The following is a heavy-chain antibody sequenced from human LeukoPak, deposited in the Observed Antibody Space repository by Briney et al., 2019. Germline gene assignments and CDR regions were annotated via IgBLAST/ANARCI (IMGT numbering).Heavy chain of an antibody. Sequence: GGSLRLSCAASGFTFSSYAMHWVRQAPGKGLEWVAVISYDGSNKYYADSVKGRFTISRDNSKNTLYLQMNSLRAEDTAVYYCARGVQNPYYYYYMDVWGKGTTVTVSS. V-gene: IGHV3-30-3*01. CDR2: ISYDGSNK. CDR1: GFTFSSYA. J-gene: IGHJ6*03. CDR3: ARGVQNPYYYYYMDV. D-gene: IGHD1-1*01.